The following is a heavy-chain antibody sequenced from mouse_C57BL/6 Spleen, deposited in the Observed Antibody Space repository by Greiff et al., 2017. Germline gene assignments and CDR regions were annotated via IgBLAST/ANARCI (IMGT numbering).Heavy chain of an antibody. CDR2: IYPRSGNT. V-gene: IGHV1-81*01. CDR3: ARVGDGYYAMDY. J-gene: IGHJ4*01. Sequence: VKLMESGAELARPGASVKLSCKASGYTFTSYGISWVKQRTGQGLEWIGEIYPRSGNTYYNEKFKGKATLTADKSSSTAYMELRSLTSEDSAVYFCARVGDGYYAMDYWGQGTSVTVSS. D-gene: IGHD2-3*01. CDR1: GYTFTSYG.